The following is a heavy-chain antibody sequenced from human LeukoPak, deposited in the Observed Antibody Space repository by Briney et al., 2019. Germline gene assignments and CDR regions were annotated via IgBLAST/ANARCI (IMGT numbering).Heavy chain of an antibody. V-gene: IGHV4-34*01. Sequence: SETLSLTCAVYGGSFSGYYWSWIRQPPGKGLEWIGEINHSGSTNYKPSLKSRVTISVDTSKNQFSLKLSSVTAADTAVYYCARGGAVLGIGYYYYYMDVWGKGTTVTVSS. CDR2: INHSGST. CDR1: GGSFSGYY. J-gene: IGHJ6*03. D-gene: IGHD7-27*01. CDR3: ARGGAVLGIGYYYYYMDV.